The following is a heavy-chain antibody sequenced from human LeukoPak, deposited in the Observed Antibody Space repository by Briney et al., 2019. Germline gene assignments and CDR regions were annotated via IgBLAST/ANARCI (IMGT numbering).Heavy chain of an antibody. Sequence: ASVKVSCKVSGYTLTELSMHWVRQSPGKGLEWMGGFDPEDGETIYAQKFQGRVTMTEDTSTDTAYMELSSLRSEDTAVYYCATGEVPAAIWRYYYGMDVWGQETTVTVSS. CDR3: ATGEVPAAIWRYYYGMDV. J-gene: IGHJ6*02. V-gene: IGHV1-24*01. CDR1: GYTLTELS. CDR2: FDPEDGET. D-gene: IGHD2-2*01.